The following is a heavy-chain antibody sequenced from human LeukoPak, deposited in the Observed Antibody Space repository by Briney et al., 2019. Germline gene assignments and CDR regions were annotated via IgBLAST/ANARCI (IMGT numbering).Heavy chain of an antibody. CDR3: VRGGGGRYDFWSGYYSNWFDP. CDR1: GYTFTSYD. Sequence: ASVKVSCKASGYTFTSYDINWVRQATGQGLEWMGWMNPNSGNTGYAQKFQGRVTITRNTSISTAYMELSSLRSEETAVYYCVRGGGGRYDFWSGYYSNWFDPWGQGTLVTVSS. CDR2: MNPNSGNT. D-gene: IGHD3-3*01. J-gene: IGHJ5*02. V-gene: IGHV1-8*03.